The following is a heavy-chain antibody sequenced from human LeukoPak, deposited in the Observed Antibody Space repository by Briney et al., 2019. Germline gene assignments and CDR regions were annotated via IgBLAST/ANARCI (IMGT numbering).Heavy chain of an antibody. CDR1: GGSITTYY. V-gene: IGHV4-59*08. CDR2: IYYSRGT. J-gene: IGHJ5*02. Sequence: SETLSLTCTVSGGSITTYYWSWIRQPPWKGLEWIGYIYYSRGTMYNPSLKSRVTISIDTSKSQLSLKVNSVTAADTAVYFCARSRHLPQGWLDPWGQGTLVTVSS. CDR3: ARSRHLPQGWLDP.